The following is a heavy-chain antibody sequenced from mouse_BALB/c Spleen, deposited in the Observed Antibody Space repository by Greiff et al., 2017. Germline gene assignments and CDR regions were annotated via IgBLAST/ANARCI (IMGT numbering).Heavy chain of an antibody. V-gene: IGHV3-2*02. CDR2: ISYSGST. Sequence: DVKLQESGPGLVKPSQSLSLTCTVTGYSITSDYAWNWIRQFPGNKLEWMGYISYSGSTSYNPSLKSRISITRDTSKNQFFLQLNSVTTEDTATYYCARCGSGYVDAMDYWGQGTSVTVSS. CDR3: ARCGSGYVDAMDY. CDR1: GYSITSDYA. D-gene: IGHD3-1*01. J-gene: IGHJ4*01.